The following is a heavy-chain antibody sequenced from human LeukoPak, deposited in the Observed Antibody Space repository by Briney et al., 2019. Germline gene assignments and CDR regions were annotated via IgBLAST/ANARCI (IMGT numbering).Heavy chain of an antibody. J-gene: IGHJ4*02. CDR3: AKGDPYGSGSYPVDY. CDR1: GFTFSRYG. Sequence: GGSLRLSCAASGFTFSRYGMHWVRQASGKGLEWVALISYDGSNKYYADSVKGRFTISRDNSKNTLYLQMNSLRPEDTAVYYCAKGDPYGSGSYPVDYRGQGTLVTVSS. V-gene: IGHV3-30*18. D-gene: IGHD3-10*01. CDR2: ISYDGSNK.